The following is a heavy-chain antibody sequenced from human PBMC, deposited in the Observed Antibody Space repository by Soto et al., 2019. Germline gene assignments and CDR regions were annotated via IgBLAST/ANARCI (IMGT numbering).Heavy chain of an antibody. CDR3: ARSQGSSTSLEIYYYYYYGMDV. V-gene: IGHV1-69*01. J-gene: IGHJ6*02. Sequence: QVQLVQSGAEVKKPGSSVKVSCKASGGTFSSYAISWVRQAPGQGLEWMGGIIPISETTNYAQKFQGRVTMNADESKSTAYMELSSLRSEDTAVYYCARSQGSSTSLEIYYYYYYGMDVWGQGTTVTVSS. D-gene: IGHD2-2*01. CDR2: IIPISETT. CDR1: GGTFSSYA.